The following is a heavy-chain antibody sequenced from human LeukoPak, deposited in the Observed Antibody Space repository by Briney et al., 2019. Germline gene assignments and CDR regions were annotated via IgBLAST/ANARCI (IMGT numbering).Heavy chain of an antibody. Sequence: ASVKVSCKASGYTFSSYDINWVRQATGQGLEWMGWMNPNSGNTGYAQKFQGRVTITRNTSISTAYMELSSLRSEDTAVYYCARLSLTHSPFDYWGQGTLVTVSS. CDR1: GYTFSSYD. CDR2: MNPNSGNT. V-gene: IGHV1-8*03. CDR3: ARLSLTHSPFDY. D-gene: IGHD1-14*01. J-gene: IGHJ4*02.